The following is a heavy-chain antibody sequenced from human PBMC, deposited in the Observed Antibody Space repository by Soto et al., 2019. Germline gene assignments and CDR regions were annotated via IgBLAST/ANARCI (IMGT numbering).Heavy chain of an antibody. Sequence: PSETLSLTCAAYGGSFSGYYWSWIRQPPGKGLEWIGEINHSGSTNYNPSLKSRVTISVDTSKNQFSLKLSSVTAADTAVYYCAGRFIAAAGNYWGQGTLVTVSS. CDR3: AGRFIAAAGNY. V-gene: IGHV4-34*01. CDR1: GGSFSGYY. D-gene: IGHD6-13*01. CDR2: INHSGST. J-gene: IGHJ4*02.